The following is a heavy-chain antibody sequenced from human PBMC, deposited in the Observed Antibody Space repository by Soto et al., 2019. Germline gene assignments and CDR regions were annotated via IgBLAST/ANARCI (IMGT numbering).Heavy chain of an antibody. CDR2: INHSGST. J-gene: IGHJ6*02. CDR3: ARRGLYGSGSFYGGLRDSYYYYGMDV. V-gene: IGHV4-34*01. Sequence: PSETLSLTCDVYGGSFSGYIWTWIRQTPGKGLQWIGQINHSGSTNYNPSLKSRVTISVDTSKNHFSLRLNSVTAADTAVYYCARRGLYGSGSFYGGLRDSYYYYGMDVWGQGTTVTVSS. D-gene: IGHD3-10*01. CDR1: GGSFSGYI.